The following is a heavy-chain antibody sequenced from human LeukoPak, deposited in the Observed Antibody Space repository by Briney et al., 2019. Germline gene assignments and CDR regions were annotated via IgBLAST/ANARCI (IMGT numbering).Heavy chain of an antibody. CDR3: ASNPASYGYYYYGMDV. V-gene: IGHV1-69*01. CDR2: IIPIFGTA. D-gene: IGHD5-18*01. J-gene: IGHJ6*02. CDR1: GGTFSSYA. Sequence: GASVTVSCKASGGTFSSYAISWVRQAPGQGLERMGGIIPIFGTANYAQKFQGRVTITADESTSTAYMELSSLRSEDTAVYYCASNPASYGYYYYGMDVWGQGTTVTVSS.